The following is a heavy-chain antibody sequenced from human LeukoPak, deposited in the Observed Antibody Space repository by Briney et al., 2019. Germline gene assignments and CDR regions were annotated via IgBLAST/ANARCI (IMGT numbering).Heavy chain of an antibody. CDR3: ARMTSPPYGDYLGY. CDR2: INPSGGST. CDR1: GYAFTNYY. J-gene: IGHJ4*02. Sequence: GASVKVSCKASGYAFTNYYMHWVRQAPGQGLEWMGIINPSGGSTSYAQKFQGRVTMTRDTSSSTVYMELSSLRSEDTAVYYCARMTSPPYGDYLGYWGQGTLATVSS. V-gene: IGHV1-46*01. D-gene: IGHD4-17*01.